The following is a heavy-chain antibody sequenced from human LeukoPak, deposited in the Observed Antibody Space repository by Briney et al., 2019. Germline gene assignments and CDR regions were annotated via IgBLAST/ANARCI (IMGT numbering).Heavy chain of an antibody. CDR1: GGSISSGDYY. CDR2: IYYSGST. V-gene: IGHV4-30-4*08. D-gene: IGHD3-22*01. J-gene: IGHJ4*02. CDR3: AATYYYDSSGYPNFDY. Sequence: PSETLSLTCTVSGGSISSGDYYWSWIRQPPGKGLEWIGYIYYSGSTYYNPSLKSRVTISVDTSKNQFSLKLSSVTAADTAVYYCAATYYYDSSGYPNFDYWGQGTLVTVSS.